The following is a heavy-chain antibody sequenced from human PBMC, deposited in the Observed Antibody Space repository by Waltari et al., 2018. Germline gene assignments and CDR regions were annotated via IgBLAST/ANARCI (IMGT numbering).Heavy chain of an antibody. J-gene: IGHJ2*01. CDR2: MNPNSGNT. D-gene: IGHD1-26*01. CDR3: ARKSVGILPTYWYFDL. V-gene: IGHV1-8*01. CDR1: GYTFTSYD. Sequence: QVQLVQSGAEVKKPGASVKVSCKASGYTFTSYDINWVRQATGQGLEWMGWMNPNSGNTGYAQKFQGRVTMTRNTSISTAYMELSSLRSEDTAVYYCARKSVGILPTYWYFDLWGRGTLVTVSS.